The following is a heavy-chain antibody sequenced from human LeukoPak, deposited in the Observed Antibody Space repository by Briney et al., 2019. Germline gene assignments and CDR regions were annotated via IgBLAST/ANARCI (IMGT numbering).Heavy chain of an antibody. CDR1: GFTFSSYG. D-gene: IGHD2-15*01. Sequence: GGSLRLSCAASGFTFSSYGMHWVRQAPGKGLEWVAVISYDGSNKYYADSVKGRFTISRDNSKSTLYLQMNSLRAEDTAVYYCAKDNGVVVAADYFDYWGQGTLVTVSS. J-gene: IGHJ4*02. V-gene: IGHV3-30*18. CDR3: AKDNGVVVAADYFDY. CDR2: ISYDGSNK.